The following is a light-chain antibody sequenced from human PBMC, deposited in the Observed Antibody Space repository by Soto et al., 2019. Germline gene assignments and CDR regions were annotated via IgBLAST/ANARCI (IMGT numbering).Light chain of an antibody. V-gene: IGKV3-20*01. J-gene: IGKJ5*01. Sequence: EIVMTQSPSTLSVSPGERVTLFCRASQSVSRNLAWHQQKPGQAPRLVIYGASSRATGIPDRFSGSGSGTDFILTISRLEPEDFAMYHCQHYGSSSITFGQGTRLEIK. CDR2: GAS. CDR3: QHYGSSSIT. CDR1: QSVSRN.